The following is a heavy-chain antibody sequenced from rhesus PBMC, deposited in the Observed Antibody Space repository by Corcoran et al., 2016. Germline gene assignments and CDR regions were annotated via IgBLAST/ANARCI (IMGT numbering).Heavy chain of an antibody. CDR1: GGSIRRYYC. Sequence: QVQLQESGPAVVTPSETLSLTCAVSGGSIRRYYCWCWTRQSPGKGLEWIGGFYGIGGTTEYNPFLKSRVSISMDTSKNQLSLKVTSVTAADTAVYYCASTDCSNSDCSSGDYWGQGVLVTVSS. CDR3: ASTDCSNSDCSSGDY. CDR2: FYGIGGTT. J-gene: IGHJ4*01. V-gene: IGHV4-93*02. D-gene: IGHD2-15*01.